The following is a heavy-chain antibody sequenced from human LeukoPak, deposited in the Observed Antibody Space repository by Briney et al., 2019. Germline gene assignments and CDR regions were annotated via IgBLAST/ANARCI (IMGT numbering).Heavy chain of an antibody. CDR1: GFTFDDYA. V-gene: IGHV3-9*01. CDR2: ISWNSGSI. J-gene: IGHJ4*02. Sequence: GGPLRLSCAASGFTFDDYAMHWVRQAPGKGLEWVSGISWNSGSIGYADSVKGRFTISRDNAKNSLYLQMNSLRAEDTALYYCAKYSSSPYWGQGTLVTVSS. CDR3: AKYSSSPY. D-gene: IGHD6-13*01.